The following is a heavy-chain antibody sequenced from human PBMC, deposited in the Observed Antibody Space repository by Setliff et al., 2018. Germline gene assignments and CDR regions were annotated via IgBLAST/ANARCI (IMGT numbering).Heavy chain of an antibody. J-gene: IGHJ4*02. V-gene: IGHV3-7*03. Sequence: PGGSLRLSCAASRFTFNNYWMSWVRQAPGKGLEWVANIKQDGSEKYYVDSVKGRFTISRDNAKNSRDLQMNSLRAGDTALYYCAREGDSGWYGGGIDYWGQGTLVTVSS. CDR2: IKQDGSEK. CDR1: RFTFNNYW. CDR3: AREGDSGWYGGGIDY. D-gene: IGHD6-19*01.